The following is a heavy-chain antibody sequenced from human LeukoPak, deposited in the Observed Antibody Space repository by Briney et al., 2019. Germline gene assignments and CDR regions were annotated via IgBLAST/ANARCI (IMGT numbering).Heavy chain of an antibody. CDR2: IYHSGST. V-gene: IGHV4-38-2*02. CDR1: GYSISSGYY. Sequence: PSETLSLTCTVSGYSISSGYYWGWIRQPPGKGLEWIGSIYHSGSTYYNPSLKSRVTISVDTSKNQFSLKLSSVTAADTAVYYCASDPSRRKWSSTSCYNGHWGKGTTVTVSS. CDR3: ASDPSRRKWSSTSCYNGH. J-gene: IGHJ6*04. D-gene: IGHD2-2*02.